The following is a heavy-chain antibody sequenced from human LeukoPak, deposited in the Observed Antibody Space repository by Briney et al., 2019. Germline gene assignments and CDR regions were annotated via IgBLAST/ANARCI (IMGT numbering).Heavy chain of an antibody. CDR1: GFTFNNYN. D-gene: IGHD3-10*01. CDR3: ARRGPYFDY. Sequence: GGSLRLSCATSGFTFNNYNMNWVRQAPGRALEWVSSITSSGTYIFYADSVKGRFTISRDNAKNSLYLQMNSLRAEDTAIYYCARRGPYFDYWGQGILVTVSS. J-gene: IGHJ4*02. CDR2: ITSSGTYI. V-gene: IGHV3-21*01.